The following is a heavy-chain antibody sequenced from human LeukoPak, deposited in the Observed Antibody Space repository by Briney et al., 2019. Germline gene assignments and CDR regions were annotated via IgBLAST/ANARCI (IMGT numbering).Heavy chain of an antibody. CDR3: ARLYCGGDCFDY. V-gene: IGHV4-59*01. CDR1: GGSISSYY. CDR2: IYYSGST. D-gene: IGHD2-21*01. J-gene: IGHJ4*02. Sequence: SGTLSLTXTVSGGSISSYYWSWIRQPPGKGLEWIGDIYYSGSTNYNPSLKSRVTISVDTSKNQFSLKLSSVTAADTAVYYCARLYCGGDCFDYWGQGTLVTVSS.